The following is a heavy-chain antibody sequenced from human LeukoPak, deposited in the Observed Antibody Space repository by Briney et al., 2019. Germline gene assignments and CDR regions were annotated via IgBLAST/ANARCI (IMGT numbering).Heavy chain of an antibody. J-gene: IGHJ4*02. D-gene: IGHD5-18*01. V-gene: IGHV3-33*01. CDR1: GFTFSSYG. CDR3: ARGYSYGPEAAPDY. CDR2: IWYDGSNK. Sequence: GGSLRLSCAASGFTFSSYGMHWVRQAPGKGLEWVAVIWYDGSNKYYADSVKGRFTISRDNSKNTLYLQMNSLRAEDTAVYYCARGYSYGPEAAPDYWGQGTLVTVSS.